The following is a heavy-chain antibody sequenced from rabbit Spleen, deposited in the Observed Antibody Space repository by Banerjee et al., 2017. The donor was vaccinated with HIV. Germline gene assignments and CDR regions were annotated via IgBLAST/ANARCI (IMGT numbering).Heavy chain of an antibody. CDR2: INTYTSKG. J-gene: IGHJ4*01. CDR3: ARDLTSVIGWNFKL. V-gene: IGHV1S45*01. CDR1: GFDFSSYG. Sequence: QQQLEESGGGLVKPGGTLTLTCKASGFDFSSYGVSWVRQAPGKGLEWIGCINTYTSKGVYATWAKGRFTISRTSSTTVTLQMTSLTAADRATYFCARDLTSVIGWNFKLWGPGTLVTVS. D-gene: IGHD1-1*01.